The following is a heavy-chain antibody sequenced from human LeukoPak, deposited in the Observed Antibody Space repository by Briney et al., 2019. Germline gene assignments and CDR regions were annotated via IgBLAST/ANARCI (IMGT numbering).Heavy chain of an antibody. CDR3: ARAPYYDFWSGLWFDP. V-gene: IGHV4-31*03. D-gene: IGHD3-3*01. CDR2: IYYSGST. Sequence: SQTLSLTCTVSGGSISSGGYYWSWIRQHPGKGLEWIGYIYYSGSTYYNPSLKSRVTISVDTSKNQFSLKLSSVTAADTAVYYCARAPYYDFWSGLWFDPWGQGTLVTVSS. CDR1: GGSISSGGYY. J-gene: IGHJ5*02.